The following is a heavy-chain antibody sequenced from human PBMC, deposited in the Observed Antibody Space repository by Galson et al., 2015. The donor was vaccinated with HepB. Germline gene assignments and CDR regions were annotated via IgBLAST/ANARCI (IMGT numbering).Heavy chain of an antibody. V-gene: IGHV3-33*01. CDR2: IWYDGSST. D-gene: IGHD3-22*01. Sequence: SLRLSCAAAGFTFSTYGMHWVRQAPGKGLEWVAGIWYDGSSTYYGDSVKGRFTISRDNSKNKLYLQMNSLRAEDTAVYYCARAQITMMTGYFDSWGQGTLVTVSS. CDR1: GFTFSTYG. J-gene: IGHJ4*02. CDR3: ARAQITMMTGYFDS.